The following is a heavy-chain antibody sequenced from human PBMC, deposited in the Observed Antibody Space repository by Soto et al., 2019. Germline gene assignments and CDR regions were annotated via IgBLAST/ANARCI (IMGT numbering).Heavy chain of an antibody. CDR1: GFSFTTTRMG. CDR3: GHRDSTGTTTYFDS. D-gene: IGHD1-1*01. Sequence: QITLKGAGPTLVKPTETLTLTCTFSGFSFTTTRMGVGWTRQPPGKALEWLAIIYWDGESRYNPLLRRRLTLTEDTSKNQVVLTMTNMYPKDTATYSCGHRDSTGTTTYFDSWGQGIPVTVAS. V-gene: IGHV2-5*02. CDR2: IYWDGES. J-gene: IGHJ4*02.